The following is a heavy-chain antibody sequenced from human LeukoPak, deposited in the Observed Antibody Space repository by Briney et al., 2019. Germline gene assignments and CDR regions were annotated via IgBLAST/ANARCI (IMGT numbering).Heavy chain of an antibody. V-gene: IGHV1-2*02. CDR1: GYTFTGYY. D-gene: IGHD3-3*01. J-gene: IGHJ4*02. Sequence: ASVKVSCKASGYTFTGYYTHWVRQAPGQGLEWMGWINPNSGGTNYAQKFQGRVTMTRDTSISTAYMELSRLRSDDTAVYYCARAPLSAPYYDFWSGYYSEYYFDYWGQGILVTVSS. CDR3: ARAPLSAPYYDFWSGYYSEYYFDY. CDR2: INPNSGGT.